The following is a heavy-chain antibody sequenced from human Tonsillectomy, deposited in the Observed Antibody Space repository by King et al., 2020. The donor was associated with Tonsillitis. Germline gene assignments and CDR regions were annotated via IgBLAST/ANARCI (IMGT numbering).Heavy chain of an antibody. V-gene: IGHV3-23*04. CDR1: GFTFSSYA. D-gene: IGHD2-21*01. J-gene: IGHJ4*02. Sequence: VQLVESGGGLVQPGGSLRLSCAASGFTFSSYAMNWDRQAPGKGLEWVSAISGGGGSTYYADSVKGRFTISRDNSKNTLFLQMNSLRAEDTAVYYCAKASVFGDPEKFDYWGQGTLVTVSS. CDR3: AKASVFGDPEKFDY. CDR2: ISGGGGST.